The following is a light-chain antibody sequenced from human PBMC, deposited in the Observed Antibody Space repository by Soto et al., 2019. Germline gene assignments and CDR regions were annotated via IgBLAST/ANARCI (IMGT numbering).Light chain of an antibody. V-gene: IGKV1-5*01. CDR1: QDIGSW. Sequence: DIQMTQSPSTLSASVGDRVTVTCRASQDIGSWLAWYQQKPGQAPTLLIFDASNLEDGVPSRCSAGGSGTEFTLTITSLQPDDFATYYCQQYDTYLWTFGQGTKVEVK. CDR3: QQYDTYLWT. CDR2: DAS. J-gene: IGKJ1*01.